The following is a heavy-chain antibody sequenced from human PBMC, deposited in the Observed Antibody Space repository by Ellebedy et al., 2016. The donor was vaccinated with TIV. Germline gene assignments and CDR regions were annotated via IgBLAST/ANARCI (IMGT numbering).Heavy chain of an antibody. CDR3: ARGPKWSYFLTDVPAEYFQH. D-gene: IGHD1-26*01. CDR2: ISSNGNNI. CDR1: GFTFSTYW. Sequence: GGSLRLSCAASGFTFSTYWMYWVRQAPGKGLEWVSIISSNGNNIYYADSAKGRFTISRDNAKNSLYLQMNSLRDEDTAVYYCARGPKWSYFLTDVPAEYFQHWGQGTLVTVSS. V-gene: IGHV3-21*01. J-gene: IGHJ1*01.